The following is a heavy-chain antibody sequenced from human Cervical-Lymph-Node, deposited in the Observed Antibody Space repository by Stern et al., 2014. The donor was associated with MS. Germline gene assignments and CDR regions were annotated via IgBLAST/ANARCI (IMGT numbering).Heavy chain of an antibody. CDR1: GGSISRRDYY. CDR3: ARSQNGRLLHFYYDS. J-gene: IGHJ4*02. CDR2: IHYTGST. V-gene: IGHV4-31*03. D-gene: IGHD2-15*01. Sequence: QVQLEESGPRLVKPSPTLYLTCTVSGGSISRRDYYWGWIRQHPEHGLDWVGYIHYTGSTYYIPSVKSRFTRSIDTSKNQFSLKLSSVTDADTAIYYCARSQNGRLLHFYYDSWGQGTLVTVSS.